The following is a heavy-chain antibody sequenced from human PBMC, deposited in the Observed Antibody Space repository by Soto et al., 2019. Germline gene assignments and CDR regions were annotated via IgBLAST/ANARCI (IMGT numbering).Heavy chain of an antibody. CDR3: ARDPQASFWFDP. CDR1: GGTFSSYA. V-gene: IGHV1-69*13. Sequence: SVKVSCKASGGTFSSYATSWVRQAPGQGLEWMGGIIPIFGTADYAQKFQGRVTITADESTSTAYMELSSLRSEDTAVYYCARDPQASFWFDPWGHGTLVTTSS. J-gene: IGHJ5*02. CDR2: IIPIFGTA.